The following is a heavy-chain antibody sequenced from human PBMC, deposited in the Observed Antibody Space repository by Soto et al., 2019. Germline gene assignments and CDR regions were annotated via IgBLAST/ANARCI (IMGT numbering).Heavy chain of an antibody. D-gene: IGHD6-19*01. CDR3: FDP. CDR2: MSGSGSST. Sequence: GGSLRLSCAASGFTFSNYAMSWVRQAPGKGLERVSAMSGSGSSTYYADSVKGRFTISRDNSRNTLYLQMNSLRGLRAVAYNYFDPWGQGALVTVSS. V-gene: IGHV3-23*01. J-gene: IGHJ5*02. CDR1: GFTFSNYA.